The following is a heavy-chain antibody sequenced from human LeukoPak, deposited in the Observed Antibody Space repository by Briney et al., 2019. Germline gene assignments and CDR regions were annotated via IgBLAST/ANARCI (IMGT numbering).Heavy chain of an antibody. Sequence: SGGSLRLSCAASGFTFSSYWMHWVREAPGKGLVWVSRINSDGSTTNYAASVKGRFTISRDNAKNTLYLHMNSLRVEDTAVYYCASDLYLGYGGQGTLVTVSS. CDR1: GFTFSSYW. V-gene: IGHV3-74*01. CDR3: ASDLYLGY. J-gene: IGHJ4*02. D-gene: IGHD3-16*01. CDR2: INSDGSTT.